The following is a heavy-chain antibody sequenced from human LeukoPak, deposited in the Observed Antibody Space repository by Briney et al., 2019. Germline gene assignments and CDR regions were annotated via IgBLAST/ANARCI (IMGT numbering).Heavy chain of an antibody. J-gene: IGHJ4*02. CDR2: IIPIFGTA. Sequence: ASVKVSCKASGGTFSSYAISWVRQAPGQGLEWMGGIIPIFGTANYAQKSQGRVTITADESTSTAYMELSNLRSEDTAVYYCARESTDYYDSSGYYYGPVYWGQGTLVTVSS. D-gene: IGHD3-22*01. CDR1: GGTFSSYA. CDR3: ARESTDYYDSSGYYYGPVY. V-gene: IGHV1-69*13.